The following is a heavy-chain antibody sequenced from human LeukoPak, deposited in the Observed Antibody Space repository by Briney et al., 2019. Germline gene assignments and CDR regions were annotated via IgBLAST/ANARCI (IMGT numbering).Heavy chain of an antibody. Sequence: GGSLRLSCAASGFMFSSYEMNWVRQAPGQGLEWVSYISTTGSSIYYADSVKGRFTISRDNVKNLLYLQMNSLRAEDTAVYYCARVQRGIAVALDYWGQGTLATVSS. CDR1: GFMFSSYE. CDR3: ARVQRGIAVALDY. J-gene: IGHJ4*02. V-gene: IGHV3-48*03. CDR2: ISTTGSSI. D-gene: IGHD6-19*01.